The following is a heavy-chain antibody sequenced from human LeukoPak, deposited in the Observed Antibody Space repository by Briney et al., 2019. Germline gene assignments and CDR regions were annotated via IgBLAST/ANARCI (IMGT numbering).Heavy chain of an antibody. CDR2: XXTSGST. CDR1: XGSISSYY. Sequence: SXGSISSYYWSWIRQPXGKGLXGXXXXXTSGSTNYNPSLKSRVTISVDTSKNQFSLKLSSVTAADTAVYYCARENIMITFGGVITLFDYWGQGTLVTVS. CDR3: ARENIMITFGGVITLFDY. D-gene: IGHD3-16*02. J-gene: IGHJ4*02. V-gene: IGHV4-4*07.